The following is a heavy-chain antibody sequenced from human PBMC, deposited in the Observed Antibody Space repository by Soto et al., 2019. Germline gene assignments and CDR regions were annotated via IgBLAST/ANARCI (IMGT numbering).Heavy chain of an antibody. CDR1: GYTFTGYY. D-gene: IGHD2-8*01. J-gene: IGHJ6*02. Sequence: ASVKVSCKASGYTFTGYYMHWVRQAPGQGPEWMGWINPNSGGTNYAQKFQGRVTMTRDTSISTAYMELSRLRSDDTAVYYCARVKGKDIVLNRLYGMDVWGQGTTVTSP. CDR2: INPNSGGT. V-gene: IGHV1-2*02. CDR3: ARVKGKDIVLNRLYGMDV.